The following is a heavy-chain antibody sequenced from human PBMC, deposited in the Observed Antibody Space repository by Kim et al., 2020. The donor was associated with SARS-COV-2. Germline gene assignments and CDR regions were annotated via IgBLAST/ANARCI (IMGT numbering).Heavy chain of an antibody. Sequence: GGSLRLSCAASGFTFSSYGMHWVRQAPGKGLEWVAVISYDGSNKYYADSVKGRFTISRDNSKNTLYLQMNSLRAEDTAVYYCARDPGRYFDWSFGYWGQGTLVTVSS. CDR3: ARDPGRYFDWSFGY. CDR2: ISYDGSNK. V-gene: IGHV3-33*05. J-gene: IGHJ4*02. CDR1: GFTFSSYG. D-gene: IGHD3-9*01.